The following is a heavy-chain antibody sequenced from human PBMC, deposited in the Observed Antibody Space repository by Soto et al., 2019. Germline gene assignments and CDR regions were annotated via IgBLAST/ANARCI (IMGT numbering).Heavy chain of an antibody. Sequence: TSETLSLTCAVYGGSFSGYYWSWIRQPPGKGLEWIGEINHSGSTNYTPSLKSRVTISVDTSKNQFSLKLSSVTAADTAVYYCAGAVEVVTLPFDYWGQGTLVTVSS. CDR3: AGAVEVVTLPFDY. CDR1: GGSFSGYY. CDR2: INHSGST. D-gene: IGHD2-15*01. J-gene: IGHJ4*02. V-gene: IGHV4-34*01.